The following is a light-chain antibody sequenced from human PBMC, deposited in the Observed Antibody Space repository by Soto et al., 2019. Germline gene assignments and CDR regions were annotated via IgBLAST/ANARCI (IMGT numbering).Light chain of an antibody. V-gene: IGLV2-14*01. CDR3: SSYGSRSPVV. J-gene: IGLJ1*01. CDR1: STNVGGYNY. CDR2: EVS. Sequence: QSVLTQPASVSGAPGQWITISCTGTSTNVGGYNYVSWYQQHPGKAPKLMIYEVSNRPSGVSNLFAGSKSGTAASLTISGLQDEDDADYYCSSYGSRSPVVFGTGTKLTVL.